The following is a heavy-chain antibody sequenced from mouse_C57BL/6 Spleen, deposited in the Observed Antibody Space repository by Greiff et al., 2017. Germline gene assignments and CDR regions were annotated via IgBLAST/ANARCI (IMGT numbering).Heavy chain of an antibody. D-gene: IGHD4-1*01. J-gene: IGHJ1*03. Sequence: EVKLMESGGGLVKPGGSLKLSCAASGFTFSDYGMHWVRQAPEKGLEWVAYISSGSSTIYYADTVKGRFTISRDNAKNTLYLQMTSVRSEDTAMYYCARPGLGTSYWYFDVWGTGTTVTVSS. CDR3: ARPGLGTSYWYFDV. CDR1: GFTFSDYG. CDR2: ISSGSSTI. V-gene: IGHV5-17*01.